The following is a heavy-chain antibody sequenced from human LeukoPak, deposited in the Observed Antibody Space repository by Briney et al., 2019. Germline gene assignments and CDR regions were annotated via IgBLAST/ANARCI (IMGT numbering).Heavy chain of an antibody. CDR1: DYTFTSFG. CDR2: ISVYNGNI. CDR3: ARVKGSSGWYGFDY. D-gene: IGHD6-19*01. Sequence: ASVKVSCKASDYTFTSFGITWVRQAPGQGLEWMGWISVYNGNINYAQKFQGRVTMTTDTSTSTAYMELRSLRSDDTAVYYCARVKGSSGWYGFDYWGQGTLVTVSS. V-gene: IGHV1-18*01. J-gene: IGHJ4*02.